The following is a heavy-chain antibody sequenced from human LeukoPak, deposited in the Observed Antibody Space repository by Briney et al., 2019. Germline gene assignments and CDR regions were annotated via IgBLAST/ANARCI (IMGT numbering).Heavy chain of an antibody. CDR1: GYSFTYHY. Sequence: ASVKVSCKASGYSFTYHYMHWLRQAPGQGLEWMGWISAYNGNTNYAQTLQGRVTMTTDTSTSTAYMELRSLRSDDTAVYYCARCHYYGSGNYVRVYSPDYWGQGTLVTVSS. V-gene: IGHV1-18*04. J-gene: IGHJ4*02. D-gene: IGHD3-10*01. CDR3: ARCHYYGSGNYVRVYSPDY. CDR2: ISAYNGNT.